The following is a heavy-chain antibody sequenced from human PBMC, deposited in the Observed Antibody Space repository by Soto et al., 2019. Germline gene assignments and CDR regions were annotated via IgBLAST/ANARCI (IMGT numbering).Heavy chain of an antibody. CDR1: GFTFSSYG. CDR2: IWYDGSNK. CDR3: ARARRIQLWSHFDY. Sequence: PGGSLRLSCAASGFTFSSYGMHWFRQAPGKGLEWVAVIWYDGSNKYYADSVKGRFTISRDNAKNTLYLQMNSLRAEDTAVYYCARARRIQLWSHFDYWGQGTLVTGSS. D-gene: IGHD5-18*01. J-gene: IGHJ4*02. V-gene: IGHV3-33*01.